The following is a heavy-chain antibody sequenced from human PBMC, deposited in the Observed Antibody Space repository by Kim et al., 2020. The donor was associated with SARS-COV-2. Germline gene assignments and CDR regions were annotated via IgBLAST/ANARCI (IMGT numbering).Heavy chain of an antibody. Sequence: FQGRVTITADKSTSTAYMELSSLRSEDTAVYYCARDKNPYSSGWYDYFDYWGQGTLVTVSS. V-gene: IGHV1-69*04. D-gene: IGHD6-19*01. CDR3: ARDKNPYSSGWYDYFDY. J-gene: IGHJ4*02.